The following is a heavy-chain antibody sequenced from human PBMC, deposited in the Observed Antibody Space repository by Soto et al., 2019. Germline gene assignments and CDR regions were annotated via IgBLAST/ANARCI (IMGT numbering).Heavy chain of an antibody. CDR1: GGSISSSSYY. Sequence: SETLSLTCTVSGGSISSSSYYWGWIRQPPGKGLEWIGSIYYSGSTYYNPSLKSRVTISVDTSKNQFSLKLSSVTAADTAVYYCARLSCHSTSCYESDYYMDVWGKGTTVTVSS. J-gene: IGHJ6*03. V-gene: IGHV4-39*01. D-gene: IGHD2-2*01. CDR2: IYYSGST. CDR3: ARLSCHSTSCYESDYYMDV.